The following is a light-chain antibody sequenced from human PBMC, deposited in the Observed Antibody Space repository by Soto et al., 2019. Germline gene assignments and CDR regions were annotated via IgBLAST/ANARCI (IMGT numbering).Light chain of an antibody. CDR3: QQYGRSPLT. J-gene: IGKJ3*01. Sequence: EVVLTQSPATLSLSPGERATLSCRASQSVSNTYLAWYQQKPGQAPRLLIYGASDRATGIPDRFSGSGSGTDFTLTISRLEPEDFAVYYCQQYGRSPLTFGPGTKVDI. CDR1: QSVSNTY. V-gene: IGKV3-20*01. CDR2: GAS.